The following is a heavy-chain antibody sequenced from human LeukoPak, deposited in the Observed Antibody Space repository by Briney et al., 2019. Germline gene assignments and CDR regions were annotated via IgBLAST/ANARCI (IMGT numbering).Heavy chain of an antibody. CDR1: GGSFSGYY. Sequence: SETLSLTCAVYGGSFSGYYWSWIRQAPGKGLEWIGYLSYTGSTNYNPSLKSRVTISVDMSKSQFSLKLSSVTAADTAVYYCARRIASSGKGFDYWGQGTLVTVSS. V-gene: IGHV4-59*01. J-gene: IGHJ4*02. CDR3: ARRIASSGKGFDY. D-gene: IGHD6-13*01. CDR2: LSYTGST.